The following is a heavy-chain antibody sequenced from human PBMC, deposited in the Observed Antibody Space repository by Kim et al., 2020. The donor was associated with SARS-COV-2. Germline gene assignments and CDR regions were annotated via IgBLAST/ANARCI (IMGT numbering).Heavy chain of an antibody. J-gene: IGHJ6*02. CDR1: GYTFSNHG. CDR2: ISGYSGNT. Sequence: ASVKVSCKASGYTFSNHGISWVRQAPGQGLAWMGWISGYSGNTNSAQHFQGRVTMTTGTSTNTAYMELKTLGSDDTAVYYCARDVRDCNCVSCYSNDMDVWGQGTAVTVSS. CDR3: ARDVRDCNCVSCYSNDMDV. V-gene: IGHV1-18*04. D-gene: IGHD2-15*01.